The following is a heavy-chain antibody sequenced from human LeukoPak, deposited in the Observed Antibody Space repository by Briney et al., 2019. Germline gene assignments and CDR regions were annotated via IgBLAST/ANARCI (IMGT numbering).Heavy chain of an antibody. Sequence: GGSLRLSCAASGFTFSSYWMHWVRQAPGKGLVWVSRINSDGSSISYADSVKGRFTISRDNAKNTLFLQMNSLRVEDTAVYYCASAEVIQYGMDVWGQGTTVTVSS. CDR3: ASAEVIQYGMDV. V-gene: IGHV3-74*01. J-gene: IGHJ6*02. CDR1: GFTFSSYW. CDR2: INSDGSSI. D-gene: IGHD3-16*02.